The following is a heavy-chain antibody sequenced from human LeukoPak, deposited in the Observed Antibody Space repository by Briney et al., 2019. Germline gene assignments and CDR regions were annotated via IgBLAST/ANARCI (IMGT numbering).Heavy chain of an antibody. CDR3: ARLIAAAGTGDWFDP. Sequence: SETLSLTCTVSGGSISSYYWSWIRQPPGKGLEWIGYIYYSGSTNYNPSLKSRVTISVDTSKNQSSLKLSSVTAADTAVYYCARLIAAAGTGDWFDPWGQGTLVTVSS. CDR2: IYYSGST. V-gene: IGHV4-59*01. CDR1: GGSISSYY. D-gene: IGHD6-13*01. J-gene: IGHJ5*02.